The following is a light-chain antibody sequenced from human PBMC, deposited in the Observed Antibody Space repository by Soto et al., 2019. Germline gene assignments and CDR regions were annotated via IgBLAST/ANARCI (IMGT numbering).Light chain of an antibody. Sequence: DIQMTQSPSSVSASVGDRVIINCRASQDIRSNLAWYQQRPGKAPRLLIYASSSLQSGVPSRFSGSGSGTDFTLKISGLQPEDFGTYYCQQAATLSITFGQGTRLEI. J-gene: IGKJ5*01. CDR1: QDIRSN. CDR3: QQAATLSIT. CDR2: ASS. V-gene: IGKV1-12*01.